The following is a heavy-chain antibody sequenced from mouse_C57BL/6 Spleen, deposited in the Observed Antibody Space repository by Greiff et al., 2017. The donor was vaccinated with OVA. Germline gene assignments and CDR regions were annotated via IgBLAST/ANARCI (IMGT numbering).Heavy chain of an antibody. J-gene: IGHJ2*01. Sequence: EVQRVESGGGLVKPGGSLKLSCAASGFTFSSYAMSWVRQTPEKRLEWVATISDGGSYTYYPDNVKGRFTISRDNAKNNLYLQMSHLKSEDTAMYYCARDYYGSPYFDYWGQGTTLTVSS. CDR1: GFTFSSYA. D-gene: IGHD1-1*01. CDR3: ARDYYGSPYFDY. CDR2: ISDGGSYT. V-gene: IGHV5-4*01.